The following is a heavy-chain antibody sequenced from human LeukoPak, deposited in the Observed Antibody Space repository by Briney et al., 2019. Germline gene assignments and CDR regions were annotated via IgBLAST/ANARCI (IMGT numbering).Heavy chain of an antibody. CDR2: IKSKTAGGTI. D-gene: IGHD3-16*01. CDR1: GFIFTNAW. Sequence: PGGSLRLSCAASGFIFTNAWMRWVRQAPRRGLEWIGRIKSKTAGGTIDYAAPVKGRFTISRDDSKNMLYLQMNGLKTEDTGVYYCWDYDNNASWDYWGQGTLVTVSS. J-gene: IGHJ4*02. CDR3: WDYDNNASWDY. V-gene: IGHV3-15*01.